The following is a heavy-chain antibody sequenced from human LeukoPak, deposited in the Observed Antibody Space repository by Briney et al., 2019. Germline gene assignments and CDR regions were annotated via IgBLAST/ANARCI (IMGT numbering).Heavy chain of an antibody. J-gene: IGHJ4*02. CDR2: ISYDGSNK. D-gene: IGHD3-22*01. CDR3: ARVSDLVYYYDSSGYPLDY. CDR1: GFTFSSYA. Sequence: TGGSLRLSCAASGFTFSSYAMHWARQAPGKGLEWVAVISYDGSNKYYADSVKGRFTISRDNSKNTLYLQMNSLRAEDTAVYYCARVSDLVYYYDSSGYPLDYWGQGTLVTVSS. V-gene: IGHV3-30-3*01.